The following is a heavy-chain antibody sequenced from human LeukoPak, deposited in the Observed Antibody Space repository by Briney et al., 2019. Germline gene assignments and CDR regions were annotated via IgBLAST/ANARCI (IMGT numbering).Heavy chain of an antibody. J-gene: IGHJ4*02. Sequence: ASLKVSCKASGYTFTGYYIHWVRLAPGQGLAWMGRINSNNGVSNYAQRFQGRVTMTRDTSISTAYMELSGLTSDDTAVYYCARSFCTGGSCYPDYWGQGTLVTVSS. CDR1: GYTFTGYY. CDR2: INSNNGVS. V-gene: IGHV1-2*02. CDR3: ARSFCTGGSCYPDY. D-gene: IGHD2-15*01.